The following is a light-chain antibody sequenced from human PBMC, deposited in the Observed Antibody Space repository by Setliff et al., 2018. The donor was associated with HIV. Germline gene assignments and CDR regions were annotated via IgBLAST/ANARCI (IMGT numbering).Light chain of an antibody. Sequence: QSVLTQPASVSGSPGQSITISCTGTSSDVGSYNFVSWYQQHPGKAPKLMIYEVSKRPSGDSDRFSGSKSGNTASLTISGLQADDEADYYCCSYAGSNNYVFGSGTKVTVL. CDR3: CSYAGSNNYV. V-gene: IGLV2-23*02. CDR1: SSDVGSYNF. J-gene: IGLJ1*01. CDR2: EVS.